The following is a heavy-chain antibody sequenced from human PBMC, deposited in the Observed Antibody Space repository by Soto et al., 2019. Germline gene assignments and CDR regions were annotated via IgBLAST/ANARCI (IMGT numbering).Heavy chain of an antibody. CDR2: IYYSGST. CDR1: GGSISSYY. Sequence: PSETLSLTCTVSGGSISSYYWSWIRQPPGKGLEWIGYIYYSGSTNYNPSLKSRVTISVDTSKNQLSLKLSSVTAADTAVYYCARVLGSNYGYYFDYWGQGTLVTVSS. J-gene: IGHJ4*02. D-gene: IGHD4-4*01. V-gene: IGHV4-59*01. CDR3: ARVLGSNYGYYFDY.